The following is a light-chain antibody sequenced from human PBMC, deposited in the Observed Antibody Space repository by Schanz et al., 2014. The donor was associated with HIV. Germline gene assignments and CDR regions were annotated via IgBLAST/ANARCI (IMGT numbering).Light chain of an antibody. CDR3: SSYTASSSTLVV. CDR1: SSDVGGYNY. Sequence: QSALTQPASVSGSPGQSITISCTGTSSDVGGYNYASWYQQHPGRAPKLMIYDVNNRPSGVSNRFSGSKSGNTASLTISGLQAEDEADYYCSSYTASSSTLVVFGGGTKLTVL. CDR2: DVN. J-gene: IGLJ2*01. V-gene: IGLV2-14*01.